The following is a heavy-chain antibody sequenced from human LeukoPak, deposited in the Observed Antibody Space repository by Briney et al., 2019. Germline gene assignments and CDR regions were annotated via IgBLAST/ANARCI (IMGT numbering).Heavy chain of an antibody. J-gene: IGHJ5*02. V-gene: IGHV3-23*01. D-gene: IGHD5-24*01. CDR1: GFTFSSFA. CDR3: AKEGGLQSLPYTWFDP. Sequence: GGSLRLSCAASGFTFSSFAMSWVRQAPEKGLEWVSSISGFAGSIYYADSVKGRFTISRDNSKNTLYLLMTSLRAEDTALYYCAKEGGLQSLPYTWFDPWGQGTLVTVSS. CDR2: ISGFAGSI.